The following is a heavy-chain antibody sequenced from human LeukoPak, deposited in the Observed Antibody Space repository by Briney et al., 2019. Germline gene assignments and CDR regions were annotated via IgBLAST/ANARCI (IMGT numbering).Heavy chain of an antibody. D-gene: IGHD1-1*01. CDR1: GFNFSSYS. Sequence: GGSLRLSCAASGFNFSSYSLNWVRQAPGKGLEWVSYISSSTRRIYYADSVKGRLTISRDNAKNSLYLQMNSLRAEDTAVYYCARDGTLFGLYGMDVWGQGTTVTVSS. CDR2: ISSSTRRI. CDR3: ARDGTLFGLYGMDV. V-gene: IGHV3-48*04. J-gene: IGHJ6*02.